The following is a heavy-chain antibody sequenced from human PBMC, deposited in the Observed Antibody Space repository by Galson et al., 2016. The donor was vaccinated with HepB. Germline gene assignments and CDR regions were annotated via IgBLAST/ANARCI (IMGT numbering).Heavy chain of an antibody. CDR2: IKSKIDDGTS. J-gene: IGHJ6*02. Sequence: SLRLSCAASGFTFNYAWVSWVRQAPGKGLEWVGRIKSKIDDGTSDYAAPVKGSITSSRDDTKNTLYLQRNSLKTGDTAVYYWTKPQRKRRLTTVHYYFYGMDVWGRGTTVTVSS. V-gene: IGHV3-15*01. CDR1: GFTFNYAW. CDR3: TKPQRKRRLTTVHYYFYGMDV. D-gene: IGHD4-11*01.